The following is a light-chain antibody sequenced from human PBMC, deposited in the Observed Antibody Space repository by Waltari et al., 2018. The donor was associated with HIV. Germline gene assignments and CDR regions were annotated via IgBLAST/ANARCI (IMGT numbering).Light chain of an antibody. CDR2: GKN. CDR1: SVRTYY. J-gene: IGLJ3*02. V-gene: IGLV3-19*01. CDR3: NSRDTTGHWF. Sequence: SSELAQDPAVSVALGQTVRITCQGDSVRTYYASWYQQKPGQAPVLVFYGKNNRPSGIPDRFSGSSSGDTASLTITGAQAEDEADYYCNSRDTTGHWFFGGRTKVTVL.